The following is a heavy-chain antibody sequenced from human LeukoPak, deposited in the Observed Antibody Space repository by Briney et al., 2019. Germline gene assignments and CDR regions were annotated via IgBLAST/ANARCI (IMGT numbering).Heavy chain of an antibody. CDR1: GFTFSSYT. CDR2: ISSSGKYI. CDR3: VSDLCGGDDQ. V-gene: IGHV3-21*01. Sequence: GGSLRLSCVGSGFTFSSYTMNWVRQAPGKGLEWVSSISSSGKYIYYADSVRGRFTISRDDAKNSLFLHMNSLRDEDTAVYYCVSDLCGGDDQWGRGTLVTVSS. J-gene: IGHJ5*02. D-gene: IGHD3-3*01.